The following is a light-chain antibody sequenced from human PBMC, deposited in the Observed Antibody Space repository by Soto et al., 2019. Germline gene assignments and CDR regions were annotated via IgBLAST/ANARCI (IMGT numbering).Light chain of an antibody. J-gene: IGKJ1*01. CDR1: QSISDT. CDR2: GAS. Sequence: VVVPRSPATVSVSTGGKATLSFRASQSISDTLAWYQQKPGQAPRLLIYGASSRATGMPDRFSGSGSGTDFTLTISRLEPDDFAVYYWQQYGSSGTFGQGTKVDIK. V-gene: IGKV3-20*01. CDR3: QQYGSSGT.